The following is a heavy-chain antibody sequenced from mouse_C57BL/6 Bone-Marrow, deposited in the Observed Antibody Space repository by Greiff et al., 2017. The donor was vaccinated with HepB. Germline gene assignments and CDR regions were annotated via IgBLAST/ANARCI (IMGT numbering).Heavy chain of an antibody. CDR2: INPYNGGT. V-gene: IGHV1-19*01. CDR3: ARSTTVVNYYAMDD. J-gene: IGHJ4*01. D-gene: IGHD1-1*01. CDR1: GYTFTDYY. Sequence: VQLQQSGPVLVKPGASVKMSCKASGYTFTDYYMNWVKQSHGKSLEWIGVINPYNGGTSYNQKFKGKATLTVDKSSSTAYMELNSLTSEDSAVYYCARSTTVVNYYAMDDWGQGTSVTVSS.